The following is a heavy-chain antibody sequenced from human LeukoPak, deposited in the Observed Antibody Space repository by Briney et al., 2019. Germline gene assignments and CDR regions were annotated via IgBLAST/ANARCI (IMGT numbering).Heavy chain of an antibody. Sequence: PSETLSLTCTVSGGSISSSSYYWGWIRQPPGKGLEWIGSIYYSGSTYYNLSLKSRVTISVDTSKNQFSLKLSSVTAADTAVYYCARATHIVVVIAGFDYWGQGTLVTVSS. CDR2: IYYSGST. V-gene: IGHV4-39*01. J-gene: IGHJ4*02. CDR1: GGSISSSSYY. CDR3: ARATHIVVVIAGFDY. D-gene: IGHD2-21*01.